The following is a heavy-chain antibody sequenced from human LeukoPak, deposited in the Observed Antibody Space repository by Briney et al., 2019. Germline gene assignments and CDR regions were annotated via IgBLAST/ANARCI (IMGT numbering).Heavy chain of an antibody. CDR3: ARDSSGSYGY. D-gene: IGHD1-26*01. J-gene: IGHJ4*02. Sequence: ASVKVSCKASGYTLTSYYLHWVRQAPGQGLEWMAIINPSGGSTSHAQKFQGRVTMTRDTSASTVYMELSSLRSEDTAVYYCARDSSGSYGYWGQGTLVTVSS. CDR2: INPSGGST. V-gene: IGHV1-46*01. CDR1: GYTLTSYY.